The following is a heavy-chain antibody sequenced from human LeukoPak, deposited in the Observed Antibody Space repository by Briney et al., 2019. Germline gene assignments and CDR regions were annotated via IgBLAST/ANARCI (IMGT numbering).Heavy chain of an antibody. D-gene: IGHD5-12*01. CDR3: ARDPAEWLRLAYFDY. J-gene: IGHJ4*02. V-gene: IGHV1-18*01. Sequence: ASVKVSCKASGYTFTSYGISWVRQAPGQGLEWMGWISAYNGNTNHAQKLQGRVTMTTDTSTSTAYMELRSLRSDDTAVYYCARDPAEWLRLAYFDYWGQGTLVTVSS. CDR1: GYTFTSYG. CDR2: ISAYNGNT.